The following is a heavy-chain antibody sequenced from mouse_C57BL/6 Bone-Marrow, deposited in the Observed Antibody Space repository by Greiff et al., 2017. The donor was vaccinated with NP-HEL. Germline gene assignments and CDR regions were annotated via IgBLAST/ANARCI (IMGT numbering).Heavy chain of an antibody. CDR3: ARHNHGSTYAMDY. J-gene: IGHJ4*01. CDR1: GFTFSDYG. Sequence: EVKVVESGGGLVQPGGSLKLSCAASGFTFSDYGMAWVRQAPRKGPEWVAFISNLAYSIYYADTVTGRFTISRANAKNTLYLEMSSLRSEDTAMYYCARHNHGSTYAMDYWGQGTSVTVSS. V-gene: IGHV5-15*01. CDR2: ISNLAYSI. D-gene: IGHD1-1*01.